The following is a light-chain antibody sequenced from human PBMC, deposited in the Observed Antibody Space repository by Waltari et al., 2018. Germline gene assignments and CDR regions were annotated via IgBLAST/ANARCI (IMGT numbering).Light chain of an antibody. CDR1: QGISSC. Sequence: DIQMTQSPSSLSASVRARVTITCRASQGISSCLAWYQQKPGKAPELLIYAASSFQSGVPSRFSGSGSGTDFTLTISSLQPEDFATYYCQQAYSFPLTFGGGTKVEIK. CDR2: AAS. CDR3: QQAYSFPLT. V-gene: IGKV1-12*01. J-gene: IGKJ4*01.